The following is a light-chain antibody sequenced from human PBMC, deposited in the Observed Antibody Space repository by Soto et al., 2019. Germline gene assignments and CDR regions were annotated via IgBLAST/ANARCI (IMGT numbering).Light chain of an antibody. J-gene: IGLJ2*01. CDR2: QVT. CDR1: SSDVGNYKY. CDR3: TSFSTGSSYVI. V-gene: IGLV2-14*01. Sequence: QSARTQPASVSGSPGQSITISCTGTSSDVGNYKYVSWYQEHPGKAPRLIIYQVTNRPSGVSNRFSGSKSGNTASLTIAGLQAEDEADYYCTSFSTGSSYVIFGGGTKVTVL.